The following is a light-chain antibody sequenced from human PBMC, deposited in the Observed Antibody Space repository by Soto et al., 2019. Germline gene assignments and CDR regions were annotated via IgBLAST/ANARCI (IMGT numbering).Light chain of an antibody. V-gene: IGLV2-14*01. CDR3: CSFTTSSTLV. Sequence: QSVLTQPASVSGSPGQSITISCTGTSSDVGTYNHVSWYQQHPGKAPQLIIYEVSNRPSGLSNRFSASKSGNTASLTISGLQAEDEAEYYCCSFTTSSTLVFGTGTKVTVL. J-gene: IGLJ1*01. CDR1: SSDVGTYNH. CDR2: EVS.